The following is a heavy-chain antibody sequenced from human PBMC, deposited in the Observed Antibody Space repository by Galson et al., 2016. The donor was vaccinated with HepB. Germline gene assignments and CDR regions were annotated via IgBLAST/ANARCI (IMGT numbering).Heavy chain of an antibody. J-gene: IGHJ4*02. D-gene: IGHD2-21*02. CDR3: ARAEDCFGDCPQKYYRDS. CDR2: TDSTSRYI. CDR1: GFTFYTYS. Sequence: SLRLSCAASGFTFYTYSMNWVRLAPGKGLEWVSSTDSTSRYIYYADSVRGRFTISRDNAQKSLYLQMNSLRAEDTAIYYCARAEDCFGDCPQKYYRDSWGRGTLVTVSS. V-gene: IGHV3-21*04.